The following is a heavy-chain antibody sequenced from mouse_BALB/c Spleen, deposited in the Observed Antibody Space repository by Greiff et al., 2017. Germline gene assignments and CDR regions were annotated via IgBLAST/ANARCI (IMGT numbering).Heavy chain of an antibody. CDR1: GFTFSSYA. Sequence: DVKLVESGGGLVKPGGSLKLSCAASGFTFSSYAMSWVRQSPEKRLVWVAEISSGGSYTYYPDTVTGRFTISRDNAKNTLYLEMSSLRSEDTAMYYCARDGMITTGYAMDYWGQGTSGTGSS. CDR3: ARDGMITTGYAMDY. V-gene: IGHV5-9-4*01. D-gene: IGHD2-4*01. J-gene: IGHJ4*01. CDR2: ISSGGSYT.